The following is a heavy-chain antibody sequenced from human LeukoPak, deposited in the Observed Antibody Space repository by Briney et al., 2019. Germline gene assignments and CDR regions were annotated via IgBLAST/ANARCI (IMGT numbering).Heavy chain of an antibody. D-gene: IGHD3-10*01. CDR2: IYYSGST. CDR3: ARQGVLLWFGEVDYMDV. J-gene: IGHJ6*03. CDR1: GGSISSSSYY. V-gene: IGHV4-39*01. Sequence: SETLSLTCTVSGGSISSSSYYWGWIRQPPGKGLEWIGSIYYSGSTYYNPSLKSRVTISVDTSKNQLSLKLSSVTAADTAVYYCARQGVLLWFGEVDYMDVWGKGTTVTISS.